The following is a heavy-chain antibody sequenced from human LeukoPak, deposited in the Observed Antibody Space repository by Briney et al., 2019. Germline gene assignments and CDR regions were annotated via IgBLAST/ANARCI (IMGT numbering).Heavy chain of an antibody. CDR2: VNTDGSSS. J-gene: IGHJ4*02. Sequence: GGSLRLSCAASGFTLSSHAIHWVRQAPGKGLVWVSRVNTDGSSSNYADSVKGRFTISRDNAKNTVYLQMNSLRAEDTAVYYCARGGKVNSGTYSVDYWGQGTLVTVSS. D-gene: IGHD3-10*01. V-gene: IGHV3-74*01. CDR3: ARGGKVNSGTYSVDY. CDR1: GFTLSSHA.